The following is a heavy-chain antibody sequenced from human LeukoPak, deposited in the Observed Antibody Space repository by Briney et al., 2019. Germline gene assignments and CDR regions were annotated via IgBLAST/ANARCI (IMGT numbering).Heavy chain of an antibody. CDR1: GFTFSSYW. D-gene: IGHD3-22*01. V-gene: IGHV3-74*01. CDR2: INSDGSGT. CDR3: ARVLRSGYYFGY. J-gene: IGHJ4*02. Sequence: GGSLRLSCAASGFTFSSYWMHWVRQAPGKGLVWVSRINSDGSGTSYADSVKGRFTISRDNAKNTLYLQMNSLRAEDTAVYYCARVLRSGYYFGYWGQGTLVTVSS.